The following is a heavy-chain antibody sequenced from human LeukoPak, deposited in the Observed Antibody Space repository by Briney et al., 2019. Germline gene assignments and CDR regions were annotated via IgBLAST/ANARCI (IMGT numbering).Heavy chain of an antibody. J-gene: IGHJ6*02. CDR2: IKQDGSEK. CDR1: GFTFSSYW. D-gene: IGHD2-15*01. Sequence: GGSLRLSCAASGFTFSSYWMSWVRQAPGKGLEWVANIKQDGSEKYYVDSVKGRLTISRDNAKNSLYLQMNSLRAEDTAVYYCARGGCSGGSCYPYYYYYYGMDVWGQGTTVTVSS. V-gene: IGHV3-7*01. CDR3: ARGGCSGGSCYPYYYYYYGMDV.